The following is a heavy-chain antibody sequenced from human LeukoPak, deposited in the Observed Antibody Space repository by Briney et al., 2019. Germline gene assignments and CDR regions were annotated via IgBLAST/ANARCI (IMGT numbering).Heavy chain of an antibody. V-gene: IGHV1-2*02. CDR1: GYTFTDYW. Sequence: ASVKVSCKASGYTFTDYWMHWVRQAPGQGLEWMGWINPFSGGTDYGQTFQGRVTMTRDTSISTAYMELSRLTSDDTAVYYCAREMGVRAGGNRRLQPLGQGTLVTVSS. J-gene: IGHJ5*02. CDR2: INPFSGGT. D-gene: IGHD4-23*01. CDR3: AREMGVRAGGNRRLQP.